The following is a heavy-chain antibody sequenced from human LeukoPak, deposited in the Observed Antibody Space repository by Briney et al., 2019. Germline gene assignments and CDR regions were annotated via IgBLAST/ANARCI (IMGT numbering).Heavy chain of an antibody. Sequence: GGSLRLSCAASGFTFSSYGMHWVRQAPGKGLEWVAVISYDGSNKYYADSVKGRFTISRDNSKNTLYLQMNSLRAEDTAVYYCAKDQVEYYYDSSGYYGGVFDYWGQGTLVTVSS. D-gene: IGHD3-22*01. J-gene: IGHJ4*02. V-gene: IGHV3-30*18. CDR1: GFTFSSYG. CDR3: AKDQVEYYYDSSGYYGGVFDY. CDR2: ISYDGSNK.